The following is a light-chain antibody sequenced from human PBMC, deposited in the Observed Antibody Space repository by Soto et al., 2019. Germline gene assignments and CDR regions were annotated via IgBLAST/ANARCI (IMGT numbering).Light chain of an antibody. J-gene: IGKJ5*01. V-gene: IGKV3-15*01. CDR1: QSVSSN. Sequence: EIVMTQSPATLSVSPGERATLSCRASQSVSSNLAWYQQKPGQAPRLLIYGASTRATGIPARFSGSGSGTDFTLTISSLQSEDFAVYYCQQYKNWPLTFGQGTRLEIK. CDR3: QQYKNWPLT. CDR2: GAS.